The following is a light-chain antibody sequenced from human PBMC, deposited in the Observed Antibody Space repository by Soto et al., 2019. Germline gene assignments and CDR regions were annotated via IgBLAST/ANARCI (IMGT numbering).Light chain of an antibody. CDR1: SSDVGGYNY. CDR2: DVS. V-gene: IGLV2-14*01. J-gene: IGLJ2*01. Sequence: QSALTQPASVSGSPGQSITISCTGTSSDVGGYNYVSWYQQHPGKAPKLMIYDVSNRPSGVSNRFSGSKSGNTASLTISGRQDADEADYYCSSYTSSSTLDVVFGGGTKVTVL. CDR3: SSYTSSSTLDVV.